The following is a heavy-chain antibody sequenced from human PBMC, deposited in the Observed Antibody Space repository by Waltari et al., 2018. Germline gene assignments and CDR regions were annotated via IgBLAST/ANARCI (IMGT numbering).Heavy chain of an antibody. J-gene: IGHJ2*01. CDR2: INAGNGNT. CDR1: GYTFTSYA. D-gene: IGHD4-17*01. V-gene: IGHV1-3*01. Sequence: QVQLVQSGAEVKKPGASVKVSCKASGYTFTSYAMHWVRQAPGQRLEWMGWINAGNGNTKYSQKFQGRVTITRDTSASTAYMELSSLRSEDTAVYYCAREKTYDYGDYVRRYWYFDLWGRGTLVTVSS. CDR3: AREKTYDYGDYVRRYWYFDL.